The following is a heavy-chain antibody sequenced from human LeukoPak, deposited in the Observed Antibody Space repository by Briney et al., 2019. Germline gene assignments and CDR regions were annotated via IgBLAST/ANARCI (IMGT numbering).Heavy chain of an antibody. Sequence: ASVKVSCKASGYTFTSCGISWVRQAPGQGLEWMGWISAYNGNANYAQKLQGRVTMTTDTSTSTAYMELRSLRSDDTAVYYCARDRSYYDFWSGPNDLYYFDYWGQGTLVTVSS. V-gene: IGHV1-18*01. CDR3: ARDRSYYDFWSGPNDLYYFDY. D-gene: IGHD3-3*01. J-gene: IGHJ4*02. CDR1: GYTFTSCG. CDR2: ISAYNGNA.